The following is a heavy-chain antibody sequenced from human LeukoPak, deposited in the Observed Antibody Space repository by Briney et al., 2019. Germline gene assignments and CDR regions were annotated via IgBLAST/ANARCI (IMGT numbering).Heavy chain of an antibody. J-gene: IGHJ6*02. CDR3: ARDCSSTSCYFALYYYGMDV. Sequence: ASVKVSCKASGHTFTSYGISWVRQAPGQGLEWMGWISAYNGNTNYAQKLQGRVTMTTDTSTSTAYMELRSLRSDDTAVYYCARDCSSTSCYFALYYYGMDVWGQGTTVTVSS. V-gene: IGHV1-18*01. CDR2: ISAYNGNT. CDR1: GHTFTSYG. D-gene: IGHD2-2*01.